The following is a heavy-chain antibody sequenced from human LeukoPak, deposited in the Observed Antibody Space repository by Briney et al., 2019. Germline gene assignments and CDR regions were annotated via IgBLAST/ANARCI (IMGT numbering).Heavy chain of an antibody. D-gene: IGHD2-21*01. CDR3: ARENVVGMGGFGY. Sequence: GGSLRLSCAASGFTFSNYGINWVRQAPGKGLEWLSHITGSGDMTHYANSVKGRFTISRDNAKSSLFLQMNSLRAEDTAVYYCARENVVGMGGFGYWGQRTLVTVSS. CDR1: GFTFSNYG. J-gene: IGHJ4*02. V-gene: IGHV3-48*01. CDR2: ITGSGDMT.